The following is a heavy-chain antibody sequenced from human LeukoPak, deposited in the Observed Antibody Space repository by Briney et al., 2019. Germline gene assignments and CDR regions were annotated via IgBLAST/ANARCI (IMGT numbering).Heavy chain of an antibody. J-gene: IGHJ6*02. D-gene: IGHD6-19*01. Sequence: SETLSLTCAVYGGSFSGYYWSWIRQPPGKGLEWIGEINHSGSTNYNPSLKSRVTISVDTSKNQFSLKPSSVTAADTAVYYCARGQGTPYSSGWYVTLRRPYGMDVWGQGTTVTVSS. CDR1: GGSFSGYY. CDR2: INHSGST. CDR3: ARGQGTPYSSGWYVTLRRPYGMDV. V-gene: IGHV4-34*01.